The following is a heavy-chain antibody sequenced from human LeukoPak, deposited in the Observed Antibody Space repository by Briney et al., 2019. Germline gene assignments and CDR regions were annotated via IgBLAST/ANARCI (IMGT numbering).Heavy chain of an antibody. CDR2: INHSGST. D-gene: IGHD3-22*01. CDR1: GGSFSGYY. V-gene: IGHV4-34*01. CDR3: ARGWLPYDSSGLNY. Sequence: PSETLSLTCAVYGGSFSGYYWSWIRQPPGKGLEWIGEINHSGSTNYNPSLKSRVTISVDTSKNQFSLKLSSVTAADTAVYYCARGWLPYDSSGLNYWGQGTLVTVSS. J-gene: IGHJ4*02.